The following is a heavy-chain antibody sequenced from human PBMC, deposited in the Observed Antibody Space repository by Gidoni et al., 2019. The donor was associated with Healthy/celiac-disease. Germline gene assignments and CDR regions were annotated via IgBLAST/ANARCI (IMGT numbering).Heavy chain of an antibody. J-gene: IGHJ4*02. V-gene: IGHV3-21*01. CDR1: GFTFSSYS. D-gene: IGHD2-2*01. CDR2: ISSSSSYI. Sequence: EVQLVESGGGLVKPGGSLRLSCAASGFTFSSYSMNWVRQAPGKGLEWVSSISSSSSYIYYADSVKGRFTISRDNAKNSLYLQMNSLRAEDTAVYYCARDDQLLPYFDYWGQGTLVTVSS. CDR3: ARDDQLLPYFDY.